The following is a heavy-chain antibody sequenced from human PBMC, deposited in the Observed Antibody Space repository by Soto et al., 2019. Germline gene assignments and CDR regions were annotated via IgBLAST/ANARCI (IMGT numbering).Heavy chain of an antibody. CDR1: GGTFNTYP. J-gene: IGHJ4*02. V-gene: IGHV1-69*01. D-gene: IGHD3-9*01. CDR3: ARYFESLDY. Sequence: QVQLEQSGAEVKKPGSSVKVSCQTSGGTFNTYPISWMRQAPGQGLEWLGGILPVFRIVNYAQQFQDRLNLTADESTSTAYMELSSLRSEDTAVYYCARYFESLDYWGQGTLVTVSS. CDR2: ILPVFRIV.